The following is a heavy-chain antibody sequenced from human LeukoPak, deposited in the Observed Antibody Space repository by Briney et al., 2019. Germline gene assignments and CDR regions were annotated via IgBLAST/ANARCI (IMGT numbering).Heavy chain of an antibody. CDR1: GGSISSGDYY. CDR3: AREVYYYGSGSLGLDAFDI. J-gene: IGHJ3*02. V-gene: IGHV4-30-4*08. D-gene: IGHD3-10*01. Sequence: PSETLSLTCTVSGGSISSGDYYWSWIRQPLGKGLEWIGYIYYSGSTYYNPSLKSRVTISVDTSKNQFSLKLSSVTAADTAVYYCAREVYYYGSGSLGLDAFDIWGQGTMVTVSS. CDR2: IYYSGST.